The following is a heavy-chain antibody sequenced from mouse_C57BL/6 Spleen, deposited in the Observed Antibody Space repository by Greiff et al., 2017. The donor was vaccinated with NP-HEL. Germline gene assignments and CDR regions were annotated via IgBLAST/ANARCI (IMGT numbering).Heavy chain of an antibody. CDR2: IDPSDSYT. J-gene: IGHJ2*01. Sequence: QVQLQQPGAELVKPGASVKLSCKASGYTFTSYWMQWVKQRPGQGLEWIGEIDPSDSYTNYTQKFKGKATLTVDTSSSTAYMQLSSLTSEDSAVYYCARSTVVAPWGYWGQGTTLTVSS. CDR1: GYTFTSYW. V-gene: IGHV1-50*01. D-gene: IGHD1-1*01. CDR3: ARSTVVAPWGY.